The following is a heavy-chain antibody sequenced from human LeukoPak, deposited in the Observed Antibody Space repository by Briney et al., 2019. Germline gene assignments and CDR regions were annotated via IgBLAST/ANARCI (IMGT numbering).Heavy chain of an antibody. V-gene: IGHV3-9*01. CDR3: AKMAAAAVWFDP. Sequence: RSLRLSCAASGFTFDDYAMHWVRQAPGKGLEWVSGISWNSGSIGYADSVKGRFTISRDNAKNPLYLQMNSLRAEDTALYYCAKMAAAAVWFDPWGQGTLVTVSS. J-gene: IGHJ5*02. D-gene: IGHD6-13*01. CDR2: ISWNSGSI. CDR1: GFTFDDYA.